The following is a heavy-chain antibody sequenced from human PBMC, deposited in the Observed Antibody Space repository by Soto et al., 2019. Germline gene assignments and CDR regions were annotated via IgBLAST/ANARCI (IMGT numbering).Heavy chain of an antibody. D-gene: IGHD2-21*01. CDR1: GFTFSSYA. CDR3: AKDSMQGVGFLPLGYYGMDV. J-gene: IGHJ6*02. V-gene: IGHV3-23*01. Sequence: GGSLRLSCAASGFTFSSYAMSWVRQAPGKGLEWVSAISGSGGSTYYADSVKGRFTISRDNSKNTLYLQMNSLRAEDTAVYYFAKDSMQGVGFLPLGYYGMDVWGQGTTVTVSS. CDR2: ISGSGGST.